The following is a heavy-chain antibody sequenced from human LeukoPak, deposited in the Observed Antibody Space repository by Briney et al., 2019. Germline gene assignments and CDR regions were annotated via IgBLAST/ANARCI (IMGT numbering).Heavy chain of an antibody. CDR3: ARQDDSSGYDFDY. V-gene: IGHV5-10-1*01. D-gene: IGHD3-22*01. CDR2: IDPSDSYT. J-gene: IGHJ4*02. CDR1: GYSFTSYW. Sequence: GESLKISCKGSGYSFTSYWISWVRQMPGKGLEWMGRIDPSDSYTNYSPSFQGHVTISADKSISTAYLQWSSLKASDTAMYYCARQDDSSGYDFDYWGQGTLVTVSA.